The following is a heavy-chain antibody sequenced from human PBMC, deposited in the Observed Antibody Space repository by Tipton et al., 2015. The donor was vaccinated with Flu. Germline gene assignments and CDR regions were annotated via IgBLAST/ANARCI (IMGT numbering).Heavy chain of an antibody. D-gene: IGHD1-1*01. CDR3: ARDLWNDRRAYYYYGVDV. J-gene: IGHJ6*02. Sequence: LSLTCTVSGGSISTTIYYWGWVRQPPGKGLEWIGSIYYSGTTYYNPSLKSRVTISIDASKNQFSLDLTSLTAADTAVYYCARDLWNDRRAYYYYGVDVWGEGTTGTVPS. CDR1: GGSISTTIYY. CDR2: IYYSGTT. V-gene: IGHV4-39*07.